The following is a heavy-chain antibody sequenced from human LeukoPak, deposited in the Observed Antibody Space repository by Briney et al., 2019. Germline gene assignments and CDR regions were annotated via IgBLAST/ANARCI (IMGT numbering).Heavy chain of an antibody. CDR3: AREGPGGYVGPYFDY. CDR1: GLTFSSYA. Sequence: PGGSLRLSCAASGLTFSSYAMHWVRQVPGKGLQHVSVISSNGGTTYYANSVKGRFTISRDNSKNTLYLQMGGLKPEDMAVYYCAREGPGGYVGPYFDYWGQGTLVTVSS. CDR2: ISSNGGTT. V-gene: IGHV3-64*01. J-gene: IGHJ4*02. D-gene: IGHD3-9*01.